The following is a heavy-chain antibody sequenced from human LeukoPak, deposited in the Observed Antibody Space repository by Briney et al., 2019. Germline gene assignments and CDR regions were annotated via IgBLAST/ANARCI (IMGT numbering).Heavy chain of an antibody. CDR1: GGSISSYY. V-gene: IGHV4-59*01. CDR2: IYYSGST. CDR3: ATLSLDWSYYYYGMDV. Sequence: SETLSLTCTVSGGSISSYYWGWIRQPPGKGLEWIGYIYYSGSTNYNPSLKSRVTISVDTSKNQFSLKLSSVTAADTAVYYCATLSLDWSYYYYGMDVWGQGTTVTVSS. D-gene: IGHD3-9*01. J-gene: IGHJ6*02.